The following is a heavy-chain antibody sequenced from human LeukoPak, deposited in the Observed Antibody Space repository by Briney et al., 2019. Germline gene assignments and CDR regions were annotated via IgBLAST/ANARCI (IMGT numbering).Heavy chain of an antibody. J-gene: IGHJ4*02. CDR3: AFKPGYSSAWSPDY. CDR1: GFTFSSYS. Sequence: GGSLRLSCAASGFTFSSYSMNWVRQAPGKGLEWVSSISSSSSYIYYADSVKGRFTISRDSAKNSLYLQMNSLRAEDTAVYYCAFKPGYSSAWSPDYWGQGTLVTVSS. V-gene: IGHV3-21*01. CDR2: ISSSSSYI. D-gene: IGHD6-19*01.